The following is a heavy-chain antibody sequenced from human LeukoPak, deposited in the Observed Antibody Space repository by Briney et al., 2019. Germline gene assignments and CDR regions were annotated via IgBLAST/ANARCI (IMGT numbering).Heavy chain of an antibody. CDR1: GFAFSNYG. V-gene: IGHV3-30*18. J-gene: IGHJ4*02. CDR2: ISYEVSNK. D-gene: IGHD2-21*02. Sequence: GGSLRLSCAAAGFAFSNYGMHWVRQAPGKGLEWVAVISYEVSNKYYADSVKGRFTISRDNSKNRLYLQMNSLRAEDTAVYYWAKDWAPYCGGDCYFDYWGQGTLVTVSS. CDR3: AKDWAPYCGGDCYFDY.